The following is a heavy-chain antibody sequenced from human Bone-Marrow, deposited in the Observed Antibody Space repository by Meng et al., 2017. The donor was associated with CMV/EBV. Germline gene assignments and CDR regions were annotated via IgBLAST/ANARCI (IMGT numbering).Heavy chain of an antibody. Sequence: GESLKISCEASGFTFSSYWMHWVRQAPGKGLVWVSRINSDGSSTSYADSVKGRFTISRDNAKNSLYLQMNSLRAEDTAVYYCAMLFGYCSGGSCISYWGQGKLVTVSS. CDR2: INSDGSST. D-gene: IGHD2-15*01. CDR3: AMLFGYCSGGSCISY. J-gene: IGHJ4*02. V-gene: IGHV3-74*01. CDR1: GFTFSSYW.